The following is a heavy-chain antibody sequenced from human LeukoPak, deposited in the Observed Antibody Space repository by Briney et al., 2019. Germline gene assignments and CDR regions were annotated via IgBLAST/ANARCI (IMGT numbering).Heavy chain of an antibody. J-gene: IGHJ4*02. Sequence: SETLSLTCIVSGGSISGYYWNWIRQPPGKGLEWIGYIYYSGSTNYNPSLKSRVTMSLDTSKNQFSLKLSSVTAADTAVYHCARDSGSNFDYWGQGTLVTVSS. D-gene: IGHD2-15*01. CDR2: IYYSGST. CDR1: GGSISGYY. CDR3: ARDSGSNFDY. V-gene: IGHV4-59*01.